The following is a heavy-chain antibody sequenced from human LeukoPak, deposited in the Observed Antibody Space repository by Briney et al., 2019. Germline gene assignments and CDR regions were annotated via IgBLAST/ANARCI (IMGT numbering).Heavy chain of an antibody. J-gene: IGHJ4*02. CDR3: ASSSLVWGSYRH. CDR1: GYTFTSYY. V-gene: IGHV1-46*01. Sequence: GASVKVSCKASGYTFTSYYMHWVRQAPGQGLEWMGIINPSGGSTSYAQKFQGRVTMTRDMSTSTVYMELSSLRSEDTAVYYCASSSLVWGSYRHWGQGTLVTVSS. D-gene: IGHD3-16*02. CDR2: INPSGGST.